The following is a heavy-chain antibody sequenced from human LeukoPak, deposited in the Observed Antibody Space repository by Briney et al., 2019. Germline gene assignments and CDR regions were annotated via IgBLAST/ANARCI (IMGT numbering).Heavy chain of an antibody. CDR1: GFTFSSYG. Sequence: GGSLRLSCAASGFTFSSYGMTWVRQAPGKGLEWVSAISGRGGSTYYADSAKGRFTISRDNSKNTLYLQMTNLRAEDTAVYYCAKAIGYSSGWSDYWGQGTLVTVSS. D-gene: IGHD6-19*01. V-gene: IGHV3-23*01. CDR2: ISGRGGST. CDR3: AKAIGYSSGWSDY. J-gene: IGHJ4*02.